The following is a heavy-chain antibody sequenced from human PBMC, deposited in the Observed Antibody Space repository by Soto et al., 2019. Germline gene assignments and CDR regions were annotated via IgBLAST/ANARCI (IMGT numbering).Heavy chain of an antibody. J-gene: IGHJ4*02. CDR2: INPTGGGT. Sequence: QVQLVQSGAEVRKPGASVKVSCKASGYIFTSHYIHWVRQAPGQGLEWMGIINPTGGGTSYAQKFLGRVTMTRDTSTSTVYMELSSLRSEDTAVYYCARESTLAYWGQGTLVTVSS. CDR3: ARESTLAY. CDR1: GYIFTSHY. V-gene: IGHV1-46*01.